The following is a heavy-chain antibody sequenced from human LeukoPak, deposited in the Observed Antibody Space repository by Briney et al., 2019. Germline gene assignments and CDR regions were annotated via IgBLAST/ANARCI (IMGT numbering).Heavy chain of an antibody. D-gene: IGHD2-21*02. V-gene: IGHV3-11*06. CDR2: ITSSSSYT. Sequence: GGSLRLSCAASGFTFSDYYMNWIRQAPGKGLEWVSYITSSSSYTNYADSVEGRFTISRDNAKNSPYLQMNSLRAEDTAVYYCVRGAGDLGYWGQGTLVTVSS. J-gene: IGHJ4*02. CDR3: VRGAGDLGY. CDR1: GFTFSDYY.